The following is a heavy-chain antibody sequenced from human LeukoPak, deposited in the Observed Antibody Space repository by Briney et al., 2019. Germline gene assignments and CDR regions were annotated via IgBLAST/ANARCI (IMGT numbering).Heavy chain of an antibody. CDR3: AKLLTRAMFGRVNWFDP. CDR2: ISGSGGST. V-gene: IGHV3-23*01. CDR1: GFTFSSYA. J-gene: IGHJ5*02. D-gene: IGHD3-3*01. Sequence: SGGSLTLSCAASGFTFSSYAMSWVSQAPGEGREWVSAISGSGGSTYYADSVKGRFTISRDNSKTTLYLQMNSVRGEDTAVYYCAKLLTRAMFGRVNWFDPWGQGTLVTVSS.